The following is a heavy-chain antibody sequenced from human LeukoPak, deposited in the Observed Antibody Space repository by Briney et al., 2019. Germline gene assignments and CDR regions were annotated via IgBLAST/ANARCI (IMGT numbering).Heavy chain of an antibody. J-gene: IGHJ4*02. D-gene: IGHD3-22*01. V-gene: IGHV3-66*01. CDR1: GFTVSSNY. Sequence: GGSLRLSCAASGFTVSSNYMSWVRQAPGKGLEWVSVIYSGGSTYYADSVKGRFTISRDNSKNTLYLQMNSLRAEDTAVYYCARDYYDSSGYFDYWGQGTLVTVSS. CDR2: IYSGGST. CDR3: ARDYYDSSGYFDY.